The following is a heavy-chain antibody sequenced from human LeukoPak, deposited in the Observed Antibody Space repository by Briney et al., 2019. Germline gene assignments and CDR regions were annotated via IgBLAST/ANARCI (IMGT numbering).Heavy chain of an antibody. CDR2: ISYDGSNK. J-gene: IGHJ4*02. CDR1: GFTFSSYA. D-gene: IGHD5-18*01. CDR3: ARDNGLWSQRGRFDY. Sequence: GGSLRLSCAASGFTFSSYAMRWVRQAPGKGLEWVAVISYDGSNKYYADSVKGRFTISRDNSKNTLYLQMNSLRAEDTAVYYCARDNGLWSQRGRFDYWGQGTLVTVSS. V-gene: IGHV3-30-3*01.